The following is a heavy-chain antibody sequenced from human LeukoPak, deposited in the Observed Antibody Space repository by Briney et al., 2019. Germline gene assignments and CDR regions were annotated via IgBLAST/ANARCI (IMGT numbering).Heavy chain of an antibody. CDR2: ISSSSSTI. Sequence: GGSLRLSCAASGFTFSSYSMNWVRQAPGKGLEGVSYISSSSSTIYYADSVKGRFTISRDNAKNSLYLQMNSLRAEDTAVYYCARDGGGSGSYYRNWFDPWGQGTLVTVSS. J-gene: IGHJ5*02. CDR1: GFTFSSYS. CDR3: ARDGGGSGSYYRNWFDP. V-gene: IGHV3-48*04. D-gene: IGHD3-10*01.